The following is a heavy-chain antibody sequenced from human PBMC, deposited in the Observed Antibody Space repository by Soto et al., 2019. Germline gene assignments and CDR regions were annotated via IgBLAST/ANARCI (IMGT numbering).Heavy chain of an antibody. Sequence: EVLLLESGGGLVQPGGSLRLSCAASGFTFRSYAMSWVRQAPGKVLEWVSGVSGTDNGTYYADSVKGRFTISRDNSKKTLYLQMNSLRAEDTAVYYCAKGGRRISGWIGPFYYYGLDVWGQGTKVTVYS. D-gene: IGHD6-19*01. CDR2: VSGTDNGT. CDR1: GFTFRSYA. V-gene: IGHV3-23*01. J-gene: IGHJ6*02. CDR3: AKGGRRISGWIGPFYYYGLDV.